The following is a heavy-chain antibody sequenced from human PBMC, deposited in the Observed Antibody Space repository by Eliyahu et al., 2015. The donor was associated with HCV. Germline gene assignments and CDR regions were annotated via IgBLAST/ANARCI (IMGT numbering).Heavy chain of an antibody. CDR1: GASVTSDDYY. D-gene: IGHD3-16*01. CDR2: IYYSGTT. V-gene: IGHV4-30-4*01. CDR3: ARVPGSWGETRLDH. Sequence: QVQLQESGPRLVKPSQTLSLTCTVSGASVTSDDYYWSWIRQQPGKDLEWIGYIYYSGTTYYNPSLESRATISADRSTNQFSLRLTSVTAADTAVYYCARVPGSWGETRLDHWGQGALVTVSS. J-gene: IGHJ4*02.